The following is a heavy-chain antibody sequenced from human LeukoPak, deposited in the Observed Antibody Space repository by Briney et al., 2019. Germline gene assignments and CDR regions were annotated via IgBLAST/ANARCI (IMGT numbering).Heavy chain of an antibody. CDR1: GGTFRNYG. Sequence: SGEVSCQASGGTFRNYGISWVRAAPGKGLEWMGGVIPIFGKAHYAQKFQGRVTITADESTSTAYMELSSLRSEDTAVYYCARDLINTAMGFDYWGQGTLVTVSS. J-gene: IGHJ4*02. D-gene: IGHD5-18*01. V-gene: IGHV1-69*13. CDR3: ARDLINTAMGFDY. CDR2: VIPIFGKA.